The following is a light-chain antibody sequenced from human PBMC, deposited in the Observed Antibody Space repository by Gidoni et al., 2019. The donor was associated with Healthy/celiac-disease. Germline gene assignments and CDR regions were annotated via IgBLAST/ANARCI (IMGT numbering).Light chain of an antibody. Sequence: DIQMTQSPSTLSASVGDRVTITCRASQSISSWLAWYQQKPGKAPKLLIYKASSLESGVPSRFSGSGSGTEFTLTISSLQPDVATYYCQQYNSYLYTFGQGTKLEIK. J-gene: IGKJ2*01. V-gene: IGKV1-5*03. CDR1: QSISSW. CDR3: QQYNSYLYT. CDR2: KAS.